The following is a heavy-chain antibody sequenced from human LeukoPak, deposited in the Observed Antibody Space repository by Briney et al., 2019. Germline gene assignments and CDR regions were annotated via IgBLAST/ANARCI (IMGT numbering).Heavy chain of an antibody. CDR3: ARELRGGRATDAFDV. V-gene: IGHV4-4*07. CDR1: GGPITSSY. CDR2: IHSAGIT. Sequence: SETLSLTRTVSGGPITSSYWSWIRQPTGKRLEWVGRIHSAGITNYNPSLMSRITMSVDTSKNQFSLKLTSVTAADWAVYYCARELRGGRATDAFDVWGRGTRAAVSS. J-gene: IGHJ3*01.